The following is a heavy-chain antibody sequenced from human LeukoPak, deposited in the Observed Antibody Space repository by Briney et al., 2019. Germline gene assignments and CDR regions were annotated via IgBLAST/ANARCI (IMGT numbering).Heavy chain of an antibody. Sequence: SGGSLRLSCAASGFTFSSYWMSWVRHAPGKGLEWVVNIKQDGSEKYYVDSVKGRFTISRDNAKNSLYLQMNSLRAEDTAVYYCARGDSSWSLSWFDPWGQGTLVTVSS. D-gene: IGHD6-13*01. V-gene: IGHV3-7*04. J-gene: IGHJ5*02. CDR2: IKQDGSEK. CDR1: GFTFSSYW. CDR3: ARGDSSWSLSWFDP.